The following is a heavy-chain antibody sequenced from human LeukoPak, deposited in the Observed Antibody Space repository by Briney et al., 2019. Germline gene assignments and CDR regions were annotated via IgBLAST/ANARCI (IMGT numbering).Heavy chain of an antibody. Sequence: SETLSLTCIVSGGSISGYYWSWIRQPPGKGLEWIGYIYYSGSTNYNPSLKSRVTISVDTSKNQFSLKLSSVTAADTAVYYCARAVWAVAGTGDETRDDYYYYYGMDVWGQGTTVTVSS. CDR3: ARAVWAVAGTGDETRDDYYYYYGMDV. D-gene: IGHD6-19*01. J-gene: IGHJ6*02. CDR2: IYYSGST. V-gene: IGHV4-59*01. CDR1: GGSISGYY.